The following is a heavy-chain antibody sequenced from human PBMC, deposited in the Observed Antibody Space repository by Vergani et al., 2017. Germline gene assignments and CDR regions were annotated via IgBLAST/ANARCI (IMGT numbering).Heavy chain of an antibody. D-gene: IGHD3-16*01. CDR2: IQFDGSNQ. J-gene: IGHJ4*02. CDR1: GFTLCNYY. V-gene: IGHV3-30*02. CDR3: AKHFRGWAINY. Sequence: QVQLVESGGGVVQRGGSLRLSCATSGFTLCNYYMQWIRPGPGKGLEFVAFIQFDGSNQYYADSVKRRCTLSRDFSKNTLYLQMNSLRTDDTATYYCAKHFRGWAINYWGQGTQVLVS.